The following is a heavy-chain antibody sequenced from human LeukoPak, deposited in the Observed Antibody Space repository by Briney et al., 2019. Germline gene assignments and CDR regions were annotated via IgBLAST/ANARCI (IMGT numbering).Heavy chain of an antibody. CDR2: IKQDGSEK. Sequence: GGSLRLSCAASGFTFSSYWMSWVRQAPGKGLEWVANIKQDGSEKYYVDSVKGRFTISRDNAKNSLYLQMNSLRAEDTAVYYCARAYSGGGIVVVPAANWGQGTLVTVSS. D-gene: IGHD2-2*01. CDR1: GFTFSSYW. CDR3: ARAYSGGGIVVVPAAN. J-gene: IGHJ4*02. V-gene: IGHV3-7*01.